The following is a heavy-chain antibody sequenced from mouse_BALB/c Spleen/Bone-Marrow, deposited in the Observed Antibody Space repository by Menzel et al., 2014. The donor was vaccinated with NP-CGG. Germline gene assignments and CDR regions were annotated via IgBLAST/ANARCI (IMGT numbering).Heavy chain of an antibody. V-gene: IGHV14-3*02. Sequence: VQLQQSGAELVKPGASVKLCCTASGFNIKDTYMHWVKQRPEQGLEWIGRIDPANGNTKYDSEFQGKATITADTSSNTAYLQLISRTSEDSAVYYCARLDLFPYRGQGTLVTVSS. CDR3: ARLDLFPY. CDR2: IDPANGNT. CDR1: GFNIKDTY. J-gene: IGHJ3*01.